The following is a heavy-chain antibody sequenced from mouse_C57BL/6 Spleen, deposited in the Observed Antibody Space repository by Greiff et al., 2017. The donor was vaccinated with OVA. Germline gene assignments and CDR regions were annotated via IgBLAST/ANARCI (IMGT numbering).Heavy chain of an antibody. J-gene: IGHJ2*01. V-gene: IGHV1-72*01. D-gene: IGHD1-1*01. CDR2: IDPNSGGT. Sequence: QVHVKQSGAELVKPGASVKLSCKASGYTFTSYWMHWVKQRPGRGLEWIGRIDPNSGGTKYNEKFKSKATLTVDKPSSTAYMQLSSLTSEDSAVYYCARAATVVGPYFDYWGQGTTLTVSS. CDR3: ARAATVVGPYFDY. CDR1: GYTFTSYW.